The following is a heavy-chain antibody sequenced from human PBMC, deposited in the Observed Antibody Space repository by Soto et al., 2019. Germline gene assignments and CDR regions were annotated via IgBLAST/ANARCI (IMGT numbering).Heavy chain of an antibody. D-gene: IGHD2-21*02. J-gene: IGHJ5*02. Sequence: SETLSLTCTVSGGSISSYYWSWIRQPAGKGLEWIGRIYTSGSTNYNPSLKSRVTMSVDTSKNQFSLKLSSVTAADTAVYYCARDFYCGGDCYTNWFDPWGQGTLVTVSS. V-gene: IGHV4-4*07. CDR1: GGSISSYY. CDR2: IYTSGST. CDR3: ARDFYCGGDCYTNWFDP.